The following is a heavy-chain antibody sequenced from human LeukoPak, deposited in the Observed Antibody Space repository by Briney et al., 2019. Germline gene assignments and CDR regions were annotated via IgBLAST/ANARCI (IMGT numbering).Heavy chain of an antibody. Sequence: GGSLRLSRAASGFTFRSYGMHWVRQAPGKGLEWVAFTRYDGNNKYYADSVKGRFTISRDNSKNTVYLQMNSLRAEDTAVYYCAKDPTHFRVWDDYDNTRLNYWGQGTLVTVSS. J-gene: IGHJ4*02. CDR1: GFTFRSYG. D-gene: IGHD3-22*01. CDR3: AKDPTHFRVWDDYDNTRLNY. V-gene: IGHV3-30*02. CDR2: TRYDGNNK.